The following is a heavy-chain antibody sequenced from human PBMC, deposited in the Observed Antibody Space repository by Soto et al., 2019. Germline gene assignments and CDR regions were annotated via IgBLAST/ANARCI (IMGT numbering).Heavy chain of an antibody. V-gene: IGHV3-23*01. CDR2: ISGSGGST. J-gene: IGHJ3*02. CDR1: GFTFSSYA. Sequence: GGSQRVSCAASGFTFSSYAMSWARQAPGKGLEWVSAISGSGGSTYYADPVPGRFTISRDNSKNTQYLQMNSLRAEDTAVYYCAKNLGWYHDSSSAFDIWGQWTMVTVSS. D-gene: IGHD3-22*01. CDR3: AKNLGWYHDSSSAFDI.